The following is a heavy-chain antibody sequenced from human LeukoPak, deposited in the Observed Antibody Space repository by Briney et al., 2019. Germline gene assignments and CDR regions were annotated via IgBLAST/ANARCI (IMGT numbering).Heavy chain of an antibody. CDR1: GDSVSSNTAA. J-gene: IGHJ3*02. CDR2: TYFRSKWFY. CDR3: ARSGNCGSGTFDI. D-gene: IGHD3-10*01. V-gene: IGHV6-1*01. Sequence: SQTLSLTCAISGDSVSSNTAAWTWIRQSPSRGLEWLGRTYFRSKWFYDYAVSVRSRITINSDTAMNQFSLHLNSVTPDDTAVYYCARSGNCGSGTFDIWGQGTVVIVSS.